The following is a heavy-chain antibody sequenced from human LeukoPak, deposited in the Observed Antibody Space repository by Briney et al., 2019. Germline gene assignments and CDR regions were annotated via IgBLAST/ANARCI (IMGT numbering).Heavy chain of an antibody. Sequence: ASVKVSCKASGYTFTAYLIHWVRQAPGHGLEWLGWMNPNSGGTKYAQTFQGRVALTRDTSISTAYMELTSLTSDDTAVYFCARRGSDASGWNPVDYWGQGTLITVSS. CDR3: ARRGSDASGWNPVDY. CDR2: MNPNSGGT. V-gene: IGHV1-2*02. D-gene: IGHD6-19*01. J-gene: IGHJ4*02. CDR1: GYTFTAYL.